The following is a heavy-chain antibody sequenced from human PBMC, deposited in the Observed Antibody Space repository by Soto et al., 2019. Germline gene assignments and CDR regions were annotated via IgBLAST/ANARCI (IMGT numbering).Heavy chain of an antibody. CDR1: GGTFSSYA. Sequence: SVKVSCKASGGTFSSYAISWVRQAPGQGLEWMGGIIPIFGTANYAQKFQGRVTITADESTSTAYMELSSLRSEDTAVYYCARQGMTMCGVVPEPRYDYYGMDVWGQGTTVTVSS. D-gene: IGHD3-3*01. V-gene: IGHV1-69*13. CDR2: IIPIFGTA. CDR3: ARQGMTMCGVVPEPRYDYYGMDV. J-gene: IGHJ6*02.